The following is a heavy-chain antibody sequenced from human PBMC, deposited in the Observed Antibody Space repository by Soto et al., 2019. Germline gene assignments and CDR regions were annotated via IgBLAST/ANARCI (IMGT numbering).Heavy chain of an antibody. CDR3: ARGLVDFWSGYYTFDY. CDR1: GYTFTSYD. Sequence: QVQLVQSGAEVKKPGASVKVSCKASGYTFTSYDINWVRQATGQGLEWMGWMNPNSGNTGYAQKFQGRVTMTRNTSLSTAYMELGSLRSEDTAVYYCARGLVDFWSGYYTFDYWGQGTLVTVSS. CDR2: MNPNSGNT. V-gene: IGHV1-8*01. J-gene: IGHJ4*02. D-gene: IGHD3-3*01.